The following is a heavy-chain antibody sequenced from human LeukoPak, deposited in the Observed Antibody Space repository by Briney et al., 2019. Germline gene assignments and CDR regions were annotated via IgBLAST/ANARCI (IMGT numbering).Heavy chain of an antibody. CDR1: GGSISSSSYY. Sequence: PSETLSLTCTVSGGSISSSSYYWGWIRQPPGKGLEWIGSIYYSRSTYYNPSLKSRVTISVDTSKNQFSLKLSSVTAADTAVYYCARHAITMVRGVIDNWFDPWGQGTLVTVSS. V-gene: IGHV4-39*01. CDR3: ARHAITMVRGVIDNWFDP. CDR2: IYYSRST. D-gene: IGHD3-10*01. J-gene: IGHJ5*02.